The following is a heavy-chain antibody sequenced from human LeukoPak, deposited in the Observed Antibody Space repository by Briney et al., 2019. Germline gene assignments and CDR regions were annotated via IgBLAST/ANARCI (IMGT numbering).Heavy chain of an antibody. V-gene: IGHV3-48*03. D-gene: IGHD6-19*01. CDR2: ISSSGSTI. CDR3: ARSSGWYHRGPDYYYYYMDV. Sequence: GGSLRLSCAASGFTFSSYEMNWVRQAPGKGLEWVSYISSSGSTIYYADSVKGRFTISRDNAKNSLYLQMNSLRAEDTAVYYCARSSGWYHRGPDYYYYYMDVWGKGTTVTVS. J-gene: IGHJ6*03. CDR1: GFTFSSYE.